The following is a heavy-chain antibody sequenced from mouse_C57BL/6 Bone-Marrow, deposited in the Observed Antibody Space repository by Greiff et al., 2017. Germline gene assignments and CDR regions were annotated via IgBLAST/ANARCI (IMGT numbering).Heavy chain of an antibody. V-gene: IGHV5-6*02. CDR1: GFTFSSYG. J-gene: IGHJ4*01. CDR3: ARRGDGTMDY. CDR2: ISSGGSYT. Sequence: EVKVVESGGDLVKPGGSLKLSCAASGFTFSSYGMSWVRQTPDKRLEWVATISSGGSYTYYPDSVQGRFTISRDNAKNTLYLQMSSLKSGDTAMXYCARRGDGTMDYWGQGTSVTVSS.